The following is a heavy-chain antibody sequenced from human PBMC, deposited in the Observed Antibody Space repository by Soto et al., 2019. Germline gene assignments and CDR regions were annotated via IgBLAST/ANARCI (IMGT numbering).Heavy chain of an antibody. CDR1: GYTFTSYA. CDR3: ARAADWFAP. Sequence: ASVKVSCKASGYTFTSYAMHWVRQAPGQRLEWMGWINVANGNTKYSQKFQGRVTITRDTSASTAYMELSSLRSEDTAVYYCARAADWFAPWGQGTLVTVS. J-gene: IGHJ5*02. CDR2: INVANGNT. V-gene: IGHV1-3*01.